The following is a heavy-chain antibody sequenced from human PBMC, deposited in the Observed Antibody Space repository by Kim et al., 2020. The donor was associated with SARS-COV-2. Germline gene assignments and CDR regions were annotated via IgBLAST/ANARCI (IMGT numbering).Heavy chain of an antibody. CDR3: ARAERGYSYGEFDY. Sequence: SETLSLTCTVSGGSINSSSYYWGWIRQPPGKGLEWIGSIYYSGSTYYNPSLKSRVIISGDTTKNQFSLKLSSVTTADTAVYYCARAERGYSYGEFDYWGQGTLGTVSS. CDR1: GGSINSSSYY. V-gene: IGHV4-39*07. D-gene: IGHD5-18*01. J-gene: IGHJ4*02. CDR2: IYYSGST.